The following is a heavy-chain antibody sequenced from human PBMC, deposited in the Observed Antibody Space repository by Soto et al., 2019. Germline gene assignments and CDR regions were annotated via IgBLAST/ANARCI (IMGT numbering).Heavy chain of an antibody. CDR1: GFTFSNAW. J-gene: IGHJ6*02. Sequence: EVQLVESGGGLVKPGGSLRLSCAASGFTFSNAWMNWVRQAPGKGLEWVGRIKSKTDGGTTDYVAPVKGRFTISRDDSKNTLYLQMNSLKTEDTAVYYCTTSELTLRNYYYYGMDVWGQGTTVTVSS. CDR3: TTSELTLRNYYYYGMDV. D-gene: IGHD5-12*01. CDR2: IKSKTDGGTT. V-gene: IGHV3-15*07.